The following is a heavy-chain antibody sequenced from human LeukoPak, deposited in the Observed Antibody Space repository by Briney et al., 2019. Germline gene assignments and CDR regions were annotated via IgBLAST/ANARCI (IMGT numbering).Heavy chain of an antibody. Sequence: GGSLRLSCAASGFTFSSYSMDWVRQPPARGLEGVSNIGGGGKTYHADYVKGRLTISRDNCKNTLHLQTKSLRTEDTAVYYCAKRDVRHFDYWGQGTLVSVSS. D-gene: IGHD3-10*02. CDR1: GFTFSSYS. CDR2: IGGGGKT. V-gene: IGHV3-23*01. J-gene: IGHJ4*02. CDR3: AKRDVRHFDY.